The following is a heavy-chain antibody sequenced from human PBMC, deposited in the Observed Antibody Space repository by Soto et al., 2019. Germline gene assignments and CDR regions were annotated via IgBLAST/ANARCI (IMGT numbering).Heavy chain of an antibody. D-gene: IGHD3-22*01. V-gene: IGHV1-3*04. Sequence: GASVKVSCKASGYTFTSYALHWVRQAPGQRLEWMGWINTGNGNTKYSQKFQGRVTITRDTSASTAYMELSSLRSEDTAVYYCARDYYYDSSGYYYAWFDPWGQGTWSPSPQ. CDR3: ARDYYYDSSGYYYAWFDP. CDR2: INTGNGNT. CDR1: GYTFTSYA. J-gene: IGHJ5*02.